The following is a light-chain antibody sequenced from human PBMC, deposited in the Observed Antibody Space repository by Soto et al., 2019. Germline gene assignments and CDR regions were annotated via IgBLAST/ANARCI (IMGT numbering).Light chain of an antibody. J-gene: IGKJ5*01. Sequence: EIVLTQSPATLSLSPGERATLSCRASQSVSSYLAWYQQKPGQAPRLLIYDASTRATGIPARFSGSGSGTEFTLTINSLQSEDFAVYYCQQYNNWPPQITFGQGTRLEIK. V-gene: IGKV3-15*01. CDR1: QSVSSY. CDR2: DAS. CDR3: QQYNNWPPQIT.